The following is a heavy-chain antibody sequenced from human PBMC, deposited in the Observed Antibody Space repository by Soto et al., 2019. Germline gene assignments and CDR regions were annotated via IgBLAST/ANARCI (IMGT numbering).Heavy chain of an antibody. V-gene: IGHV4-59*01. CDR1: GGSISSYY. Sequence: SETLSLTCTVSGGSISSYYWSWIRQPPGKGLEWIWYIYYSGSTNYNPSLKSRVTISVDTSKNQFSLKLSSVTAADTAVYYCARVRGSGWYYFDYWGQGTLVTVSS. J-gene: IGHJ4*02. CDR2: IYYSGST. CDR3: ARVRGSGWYYFDY. D-gene: IGHD6-19*01.